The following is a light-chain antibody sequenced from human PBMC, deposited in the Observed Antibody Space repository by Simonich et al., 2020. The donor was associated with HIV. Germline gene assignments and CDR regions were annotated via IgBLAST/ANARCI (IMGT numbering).Light chain of an antibody. Sequence: DIVMTQSPASLAVSLGARATINCKSSQSVLYSPNNKNYLAWYQQKPGQPPKLLIYWASTRESGGPDRFSGSGSGTDFTLTISSLQAEDVAVYYCQQYDSTPLTFGGGTKVEIK. V-gene: IGKV4-1*01. J-gene: IGKJ4*01. CDR3: QQYDSTPLT. CDR1: QSVLYSPNNKNY. CDR2: WAS.